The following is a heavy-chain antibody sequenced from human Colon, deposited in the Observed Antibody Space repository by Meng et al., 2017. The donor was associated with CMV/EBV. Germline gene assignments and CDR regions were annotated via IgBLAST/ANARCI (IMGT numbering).Heavy chain of an antibody. Sequence: SVKVSCKASVGTFSSYAIRWVRQAPGQGLEWMGGIIPIFGTANSAQKFQGRVTITTDESTSTAYMELSSLRSEDTAVYYCARGRRLRYFDPHVGGPYGMDVWGQGTTVTVSS. D-gene: IGHD3-9*01. V-gene: IGHV1-69*05. CDR3: ARGRRLRYFDPHVGGPYGMDV. CDR2: IIPIFGTA. CDR1: VGTFSSYA. J-gene: IGHJ6*02.